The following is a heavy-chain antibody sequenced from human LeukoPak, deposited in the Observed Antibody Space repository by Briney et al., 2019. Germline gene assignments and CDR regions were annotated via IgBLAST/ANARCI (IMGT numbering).Heavy chain of an antibody. V-gene: IGHV3-15*01. CDR1: GFTLNNAW. D-gene: IGHD3-22*01. J-gene: IGHJ1*01. CDR3: TTDRYYDNSELQFQH. CDR2: IKRETDGGTI. Sequence: GSLRLSCAASGFTLNNAWMSWVRQAPGKGLEWLGRIKRETDGGTIDYAAPVKGRFTISRDDSRNTLYLQMDGLKIEDTAVYYCTTDRYYDNSELQFQHWGQGTLVTVSS.